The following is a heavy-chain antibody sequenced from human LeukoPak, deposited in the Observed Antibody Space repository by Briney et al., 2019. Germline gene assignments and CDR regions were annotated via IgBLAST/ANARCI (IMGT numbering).Heavy chain of an antibody. CDR1: GFTFSSYW. CDR3: ASFIYYKGAAAGDY. D-gene: IGHD6-13*01. Sequence: GGSLRLSCAASGFTFSSYWMHWVRQAPGKGLVWVSRINSDGSSASYADSVKGRFTISRDNAKNTLYLQMNSLRAEDTAVYYCASFIYYKGAAAGDYWGQGTLVTVSS. V-gene: IGHV3-74*01. J-gene: IGHJ4*02. CDR2: INSDGSSA.